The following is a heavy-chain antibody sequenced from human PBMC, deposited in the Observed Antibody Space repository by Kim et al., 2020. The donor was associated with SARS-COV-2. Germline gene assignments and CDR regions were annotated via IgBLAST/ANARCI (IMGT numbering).Heavy chain of an antibody. CDR2: IYSGGSST. Sequence: GGSLRLSCAASGFTFSSYAMSWVRQAPGKGLEWVSVIYSGGSSTYYADSVKGRFTISRDNSKNTLYLQMNSLRAEDTAVYYCAKDQNPYYYDSSGSLDYWGQGTLVTVSS. J-gene: IGHJ4*02. CDR1: GFTFSSYA. D-gene: IGHD3-22*01. CDR3: AKDQNPYYYDSSGSLDY. V-gene: IGHV3-23*03.